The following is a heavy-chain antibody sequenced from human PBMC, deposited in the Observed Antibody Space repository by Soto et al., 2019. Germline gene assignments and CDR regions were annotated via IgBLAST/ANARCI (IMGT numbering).Heavy chain of an antibody. CDR1: GFTFSDYW. J-gene: IGHJ4*02. CDR2: INQDGSEK. V-gene: IGHV3-7*05. CDR3: ARDRQLSD. Sequence: PGGSLRLSCAASGFTFSDYWMSWVRQAPGKGLEWVANINQDGSEKYSVASVKGRFTISRDNAKNSLYLQMDSLRAEDTAVYYCARDRQLSDWGQGTLVTVSS. D-gene: IGHD2-15*01.